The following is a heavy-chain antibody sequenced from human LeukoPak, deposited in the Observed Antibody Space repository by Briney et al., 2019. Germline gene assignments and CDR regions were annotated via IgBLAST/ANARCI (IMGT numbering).Heavy chain of an antibody. CDR3: ARVLIAAAGWFDP. D-gene: IGHD6-13*01. CDR1: GYTFTSYY. CDR2: INPSGGST. J-gene: IGHJ5*02. Sequence: ASVEVSCKASGYTFTSYYMHWVRQAPGQGLEWMGIINPSGGSTSYAQKFQGRVTMTRDTSTSTVYMELSSLRSEDTAVYYCARVLIAAAGWFDPWGQGTLVTVSS. V-gene: IGHV1-46*01.